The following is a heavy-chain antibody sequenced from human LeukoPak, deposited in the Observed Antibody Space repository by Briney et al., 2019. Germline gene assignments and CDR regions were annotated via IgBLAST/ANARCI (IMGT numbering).Heavy chain of an antibody. CDR1: GGSISSYY. D-gene: IGHD6-19*01. CDR2: IYYTGST. J-gene: IGHJ3*02. Sequence: KPSETLSLTCTVSGGSISSYYWSWIRQPPGKGLEWIGYIYYTGSTSYNPSLKSRVTISVDTSKNQFSLKLSSVTAADTAMYYCATEGKKGDYYSSGTLGTFDIWGQGTMVTVSS. V-gene: IGHV4-59*01. CDR3: ATEGKKGDYYSSGTLGTFDI.